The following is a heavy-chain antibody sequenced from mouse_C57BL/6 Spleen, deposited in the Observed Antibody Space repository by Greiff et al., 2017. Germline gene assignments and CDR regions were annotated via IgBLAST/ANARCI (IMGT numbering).Heavy chain of an antibody. D-gene: IGHD1-1*01. CDR3: TRDGSSPAWFAY. J-gene: IGHJ3*01. Sequence: VQRVESGAELVRPGASVTLSCKASGYTFTDYEMHWVQQTPVHGLEWIGAIDPETGGTAYNQKFKGKAILTADKSSSTAYMELRSLTSEDSAVYYCTRDGSSPAWFAYWGQGTLVTVSA. CDR2: IDPETGGT. CDR1: GYTFTDYE. V-gene: IGHV1-15*01.